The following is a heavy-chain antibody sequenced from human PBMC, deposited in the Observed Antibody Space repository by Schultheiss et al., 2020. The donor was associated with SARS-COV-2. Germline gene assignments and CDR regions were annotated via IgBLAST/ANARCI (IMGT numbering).Heavy chain of an antibody. CDR1: GFTFSTYT. V-gene: IGHV3-30*04. D-gene: IGHD6-13*01. Sequence: GESLKISCAASGFTFSTYTMHCVRQAPGKGLDWVAVISYDGRNKYYADSVKGRFTISRDNSKNTLYLQMNSLRVEDTAVYYCARYGVTAADRFGMDVWGQGTTVTVAS. CDR2: ISYDGRNK. J-gene: IGHJ6*02. CDR3: ARYGVTAADRFGMDV.